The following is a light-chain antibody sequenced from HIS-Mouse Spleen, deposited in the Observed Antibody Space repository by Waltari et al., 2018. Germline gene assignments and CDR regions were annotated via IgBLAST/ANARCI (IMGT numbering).Light chain of an antibody. V-gene: IGKV2-28*01. J-gene: IGKJ5*01. CDR3: MQALQTPIT. CDR2: LGS. Sequence: EIVMTQCPLSLPVTLVEQASISCTASQSLLHSNGYNYLDKYLQKPGQSPQLLIYLGSNRGYGVPDRFNGSGAGTELTLKLSRVGAENVGVYFCMQALQTPITFGPGKRLEIK. CDR1: QSLLHSNGYNY.